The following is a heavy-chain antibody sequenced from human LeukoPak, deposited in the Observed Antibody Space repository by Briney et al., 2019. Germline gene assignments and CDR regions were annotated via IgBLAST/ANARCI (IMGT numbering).Heavy chain of an antibody. Sequence: MTSETLSLTCTVTGGSISSSSYYWGWIRQPPGKGLEWIGNIYYSETTYYNPSLESRVTISIDTSNNQFSLKLSSVTAADTAVYYCARTLHPTVTTQWYWGQGILVTVSS. D-gene: IGHD4-17*01. J-gene: IGHJ4*02. V-gene: IGHV4-39*01. CDR3: ARTLHPTVTTQWY. CDR1: GGSISSSSYY. CDR2: IYYSETT.